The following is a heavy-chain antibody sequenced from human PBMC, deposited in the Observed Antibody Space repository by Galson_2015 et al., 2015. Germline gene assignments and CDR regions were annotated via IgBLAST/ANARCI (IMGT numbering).Heavy chain of an antibody. Sequence: SLRLSCAASEFTFSNSAMNWVRQAPGKGLEWVAEIKPDGSEKYYVDSVKGRFTISRDNAKKSLYLQMNSLRVEDTAVYYCARASSSSSRAFDIWGQGTMVTVSS. V-gene: IGHV3-7*01. CDR1: EFTFSNSA. D-gene: IGHD6-6*01. CDR2: IKPDGSEK. J-gene: IGHJ3*02. CDR3: ARASSSSSRAFDI.